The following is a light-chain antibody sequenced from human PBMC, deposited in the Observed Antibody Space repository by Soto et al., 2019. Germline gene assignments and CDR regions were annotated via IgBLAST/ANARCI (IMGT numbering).Light chain of an antibody. Sequence: IVLTQSPGTLSLSPGERATLSCRASQSVSSSYLAWYQQKPGQAPRLLIYGASSRATGIPDRFSGSGSGTDFTLTISRLEPEDFATYYCQQSYSTPITFGQGTRLEIK. CDR3: QQSYSTPIT. CDR2: GAS. V-gene: IGKV3-20*01. J-gene: IGKJ5*01. CDR1: QSVSSSY.